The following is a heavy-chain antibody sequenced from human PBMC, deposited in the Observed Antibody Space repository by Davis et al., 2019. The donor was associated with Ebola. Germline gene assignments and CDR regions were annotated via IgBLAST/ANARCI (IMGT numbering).Heavy chain of an antibody. CDR3: AGRFRSSWYNF. CDR2: ISTTSTYI. Sequence: GGSLRLSCVGSGFAFSSYSMNWIRQAPGKGLEWVASISTTSTYIYYADSLKGRFTISRDNARNSLYLQMDSLRAEDTAVYYCAGRFRSSWYNFWGQGTLVTVSS. V-gene: IGHV3-21*01. CDR1: GFAFSSYS. J-gene: IGHJ4*02. D-gene: IGHD6-13*01.